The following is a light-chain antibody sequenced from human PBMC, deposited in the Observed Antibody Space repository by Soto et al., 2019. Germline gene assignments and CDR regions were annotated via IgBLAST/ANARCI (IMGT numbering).Light chain of an antibody. CDR1: QSVSSN. V-gene: IGKV3-15*01. J-gene: IGKJ1*01. Sequence: EIVMTQSPATLPVSPGERATLSCRASQSVSSNLAWYQQKPGQAPRLLIYGASTRATGIPARFSGSGSGTEFTLTISSLQSEDFAVYYCQQYNNWPSGFGQGTKVEIK. CDR2: GAS. CDR3: QQYNNWPSG.